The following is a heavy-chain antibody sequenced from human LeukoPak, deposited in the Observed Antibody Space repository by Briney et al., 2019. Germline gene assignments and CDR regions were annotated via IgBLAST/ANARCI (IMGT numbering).Heavy chain of an antibody. V-gene: IGHV3-21*01. Sequence: PGGSLRLSCAASGFTFSSYSMNWVRQAPGKGLEWVSSISSSSSYIYYADSVKGRFTISRDKAKNSLYLQMKSLRAEGTPVYDCASAFWSGYIDYWGEGTLVTVSS. D-gene: IGHD3-3*01. CDR1: GFTFSSYS. CDR2: ISSSSSYI. J-gene: IGHJ4*02. CDR3: ASAFWSGYIDY.